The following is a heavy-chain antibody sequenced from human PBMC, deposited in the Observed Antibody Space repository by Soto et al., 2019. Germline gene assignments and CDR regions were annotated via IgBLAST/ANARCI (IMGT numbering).Heavy chain of an antibody. D-gene: IGHD3-3*01. J-gene: IGHJ4*02. V-gene: IGHV3-23*01. CDR3: ARWSGYGDL. CDR1: GFSFSDYS. CDR2: MSIGGEKT. Sequence: EVHVFESGGGLVQPGGSLRLSCAASGFSFSDYSMAWVRQTPEKGLEWVSGMSIGGEKTFYIDSVKGRFIVSRDSSRDTVYFQMNRLRVEDTAVYYCARWSGYGDLWGQGTLVTVSS.